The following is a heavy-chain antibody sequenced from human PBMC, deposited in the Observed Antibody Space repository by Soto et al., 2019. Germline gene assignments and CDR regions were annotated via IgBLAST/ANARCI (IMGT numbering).Heavy chain of an antibody. D-gene: IGHD3-16*01. Sequence: QVHLVESGGGVVQPGSSLRLSCAASGFTFSMFGMHWVRQAPGNGLEWVATVYYNGHNKYYSDSVRGRFTISRDNSKNMLYLQMNSLGAEDTAFYYCARDPPSTLGSFDIWGRVTKVTVAS. CDR3: ARDPPSTLGSFDI. CDR1: GFTFSMFG. J-gene: IGHJ3*02. CDR2: VYYNGHNK. V-gene: IGHV3-33*01.